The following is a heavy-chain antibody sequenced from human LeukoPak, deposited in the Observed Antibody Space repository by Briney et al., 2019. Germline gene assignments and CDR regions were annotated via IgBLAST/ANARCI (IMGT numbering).Heavy chain of an antibody. J-gene: IGHJ6*03. D-gene: IGHD6-6*01. Sequence: ASVKVSCKASGYTFTSYGISWVRQAPGQGLEWMGWISAYNGNTNYAQKLQGRVTMTTDTSTSTVYMELSSLRSEDTAVYYCASLNSSSVYYYYYMDVWGKGTTVTVSS. V-gene: IGHV1-18*01. CDR1: GYTFTSYG. CDR3: ASLNSSSVYYYYYMDV. CDR2: ISAYNGNT.